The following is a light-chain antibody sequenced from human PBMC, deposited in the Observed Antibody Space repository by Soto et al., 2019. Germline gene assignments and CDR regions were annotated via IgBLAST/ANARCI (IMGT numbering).Light chain of an antibody. CDR2: DVN. V-gene: IGLV2-11*01. CDR3: CSYAGSYTYV. CDR1: SSDVGGYNY. J-gene: IGLJ1*01. Sequence: QSDLTQPRSVSGSPGQSVTISCTGTSSDVGGYNYVSWYQQHPGKAPKLMIYDVNKRPSGVPDRFSGSKSGNTASLTISGLQAEDEADYYCCSYAGSYTYVFGTGTKLTVL.